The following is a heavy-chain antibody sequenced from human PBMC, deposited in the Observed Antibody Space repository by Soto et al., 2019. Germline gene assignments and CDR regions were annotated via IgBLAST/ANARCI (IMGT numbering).Heavy chain of an antibody. D-gene: IGHD4-17*01. CDR3: AKDLITVTSYYYGMDF. Sequence: QVQLVESGGDVVQPGRSLRLSCAASGFTFSSYGMHWVRQAPGKGLEWVAVISYDGSNKYYADSVKGRFTISRDNSKNTLYLQMNSLRAEDTAVYYCAKDLITVTSYYYGMDFWCQGTTVTVYS. CDR1: GFTFSSYG. J-gene: IGHJ6*02. V-gene: IGHV3-30*18. CDR2: ISYDGSNK.